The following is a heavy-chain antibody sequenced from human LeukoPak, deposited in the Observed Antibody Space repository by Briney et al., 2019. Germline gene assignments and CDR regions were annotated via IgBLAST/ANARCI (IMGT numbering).Heavy chain of an antibody. CDR3: AKRASGSGTSLYYFDY. J-gene: IGHJ4*02. V-gene: IGHV3-23*01. CDR1: GFTFSSYA. Sequence: GGSLRLSCAASGFTFSSYAMSWVRQAPGKGLEWVSVISNSGGSTFYADSVKGRFTISRDNSKNTLYLQMNCLRAEDTAVYYCAKRASGSGTSLYYFDYWGQGTLVTVSS. CDR2: ISNSGGST. D-gene: IGHD3-10*01.